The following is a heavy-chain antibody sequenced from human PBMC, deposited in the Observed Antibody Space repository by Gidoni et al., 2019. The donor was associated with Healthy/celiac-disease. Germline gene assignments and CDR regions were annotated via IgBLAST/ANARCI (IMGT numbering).Heavy chain of an antibody. Sequence: QVQLVQSGAALNNPGSSVQVSCKASVGSFSSSTISWGRQAPGPGLEWLGRIIPILGIANYAQKFQGRVTITADKATSTAYMELSSLRSEDTAVYYCARVGGCSSTSCYDYYYDGMDVGGQGTTVTVSS. CDR1: VGSFSSST. V-gene: IGHV1-69*02. D-gene: IGHD2-2*01. CDR3: ARVGGCSSTSCYDYYYDGMDV. J-gene: IGHJ6*02. CDR2: IIPILGIA.